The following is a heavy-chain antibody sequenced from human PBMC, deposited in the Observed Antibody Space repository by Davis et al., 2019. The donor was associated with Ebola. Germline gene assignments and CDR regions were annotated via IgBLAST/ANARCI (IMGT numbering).Heavy chain of an antibody. CDR3: ARVMAAADTGWFDP. CDR1: GDSISSDDHY. V-gene: IGHV4-30-4*01. CDR2: INYSGST. Sequence: MPSETLSLTCTVSGDSISSDDHYWSWIRQPPGMGLEWIGYINYSGSTHYNPSLESRATISVDTSKNQFSLNLSSVTAADTAVYYCARVMAAADTGWFDPWGQGTLVTVSS. D-gene: IGHD6-13*01. J-gene: IGHJ5*02.